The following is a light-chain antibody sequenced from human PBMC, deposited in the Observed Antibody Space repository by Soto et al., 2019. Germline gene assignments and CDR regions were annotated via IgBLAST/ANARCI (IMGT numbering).Light chain of an antibody. J-gene: IGKJ2*01. CDR1: QSVSSSY. CDR3: QQYGSSPLMYT. Sequence: EIVLTQSPGTLSLSPGERATLSCRASQSVSSSYLAWYQQKPGQAPRLLIYGASSRATGIPDRFSGSGSGTDFTLTISRLEPEDVAVYSCQQYGSSPLMYTFGQGTKLEIK. V-gene: IGKV3-20*01. CDR2: GAS.